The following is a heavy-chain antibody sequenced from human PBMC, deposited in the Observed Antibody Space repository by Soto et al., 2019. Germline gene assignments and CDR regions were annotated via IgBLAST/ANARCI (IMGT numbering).Heavy chain of an antibody. CDR1: GGSISSYY. D-gene: IGHD3-9*01. CDR3: ARHGSYDILTGYYPSHFDY. J-gene: IGHJ4*02. V-gene: IGHV4-59*08. CDR2: IYYSGST. Sequence: SETLSLTCTVSGGSISSYYWSWIRQPPGKGLEWIGYIYYSGSTNYNPSLKSRVTTSVDTSKNQFSLKLSSVTAADTAVYYCARHGSYDILTGYYPSHFDYWGQGTLVTVSS.